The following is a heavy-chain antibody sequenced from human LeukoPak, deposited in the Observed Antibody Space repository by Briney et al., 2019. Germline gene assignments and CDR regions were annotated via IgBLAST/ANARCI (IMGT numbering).Heavy chain of an antibody. CDR2: IYYSGST. J-gene: IGHJ5*02. V-gene: IGHV4-39*01. Sequence: SETLSLTCTVSGDSISSSSYYWGWIRQPPGKGLEWIGSIYYSGSTYYNPSLRSRVTISVDMSKNQFPLKLSSVAAADTAIYYCARQRTNTGSWFDPWGQGTLVTVSS. CDR3: ARQRTNTGSWFDP. CDR1: GDSISSSSYY. D-gene: IGHD2-2*01.